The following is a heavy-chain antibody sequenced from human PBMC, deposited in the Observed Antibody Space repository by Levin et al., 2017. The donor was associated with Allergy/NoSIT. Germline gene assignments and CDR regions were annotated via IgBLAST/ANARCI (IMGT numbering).Heavy chain of an antibody. CDR2: IYYSGST. V-gene: IGHV4-30-4*01. CDR1: GGSISSGDYY. D-gene: IGHD5-18*01. J-gene: IGHJ4*02. CDR3: AREAAMVTWGIDY. Sequence: SETLSLTCTVSGGSISSGDYYWSWIRQPPGKGLEWIGYIYYSGSTYYNPSLKSRVTISVDTSKNQFSLKLSSVTAADTAVYYCAREAAMVTWGIDYWGQGTLVTVSS.